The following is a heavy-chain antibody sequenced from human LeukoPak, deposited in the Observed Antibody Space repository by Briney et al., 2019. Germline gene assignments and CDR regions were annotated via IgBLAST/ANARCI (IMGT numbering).Heavy chain of an antibody. J-gene: IGHJ4*02. V-gene: IGHV3-30*02. CDR2: VRYDGSNK. Sequence: GGSLRLSCAASGFTFSSYGMHWVRQAPGKWLEWVAFVRYDGSNKYYADSVKGRFTISRDNSKNTLYLQMNSLRAEDTAVYYCAKDFMAVADYWGQGTLVTVSS. D-gene: IGHD6-19*01. CDR3: AKDFMAVADY. CDR1: GFTFSSYG.